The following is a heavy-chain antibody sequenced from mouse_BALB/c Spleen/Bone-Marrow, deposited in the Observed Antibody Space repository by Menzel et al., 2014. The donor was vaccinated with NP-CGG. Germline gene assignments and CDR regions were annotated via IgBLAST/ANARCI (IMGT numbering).Heavy chain of an antibody. V-gene: IGHV1S127*01. CDR3: TMDDYDGGYYFDY. Sequence: VQLQQSGAELVKPGASVKMSCKASGYTLTSYWMHWVKQRPGQGLEWIGTIDPSDSYTSYNQKFKGKATLTVDASSSTAYMQLSSLTSEDSAVYYCTMDDYDGGYYFDYWGQGTTLTVSS. CDR2: IDPSDSYT. CDR1: GYTLTSYW. J-gene: IGHJ2*01. D-gene: IGHD2-4*01.